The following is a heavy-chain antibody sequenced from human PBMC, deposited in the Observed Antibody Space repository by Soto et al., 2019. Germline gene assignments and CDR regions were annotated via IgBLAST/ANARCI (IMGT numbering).Heavy chain of an antibody. Sequence: TSVKVSCKDSGYTFTSYDSNWVRQATGQGLEWMGWMNPNSGNTGYAQKFQGRVTMTRNTSISTAYMELSSLRSEDTAVYYCAVGFDYAMEVWGQGTTVTVSS. CDR3: AVGFDYAMEV. V-gene: IGHV1-8*01. J-gene: IGHJ6*02. CDR1: GYTFTSYD. CDR2: MNPNSGNT.